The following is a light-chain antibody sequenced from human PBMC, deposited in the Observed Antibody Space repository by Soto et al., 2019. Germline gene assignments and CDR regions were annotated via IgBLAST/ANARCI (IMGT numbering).Light chain of an antibody. CDR2: KVS. CDR3: MQGTHWPPT. CDR1: QSLVYSDGNTY. V-gene: IGKV2-30*01. J-gene: IGKJ1*01. Sequence: DVVTTQSPLSLPVTLGQPASISCRSSQSLVYSDGNTYLNWFQQRPDQSPRRLIYKVSNRDSGVPDRFSGSGSGTDFTLKISRVEAEDVGVYYCMQGTHWPPTFGQGTKVDIK.